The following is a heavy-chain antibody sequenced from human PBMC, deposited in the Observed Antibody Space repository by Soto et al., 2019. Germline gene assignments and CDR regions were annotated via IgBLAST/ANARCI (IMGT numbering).Heavy chain of an antibody. J-gene: IGHJ4*02. CDR1: GFTFTRYS. V-gene: IGHV3-21*06. CDR3: ARESEDLTSNFDY. CDR2: ISSTTNYI. Sequence: PGGSLRLSCAASGFTFTRYSMNWVRQAPGKGLEWVSSISSTTNYIYYGDSMKGRFTISRDNAKNSLYLEMSSLRAEDTAVYYCARESEDLTSNFDYWGQGTPVTVSS.